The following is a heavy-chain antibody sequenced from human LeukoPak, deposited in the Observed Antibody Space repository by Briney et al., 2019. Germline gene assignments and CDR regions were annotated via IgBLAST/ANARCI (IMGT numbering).Heavy chain of an antibody. D-gene: IGHD2-15*01. CDR3: ARGEVAATPYYYYYYMDV. V-gene: IGHV1-2*06. CDR2: INPNSGCT. CDR1: VYTFTSYY. Sequence: ASVKVSCKASVYTFTSYYMHWVRQAPGQGLEWMGRINPNSGCTNYAQKFPGRVTIHRDTSISAAYIELSRLRSDDTAVYYWARGEVAATPYYYYYYMDVWGKGTTVTVSS. J-gene: IGHJ6*03.